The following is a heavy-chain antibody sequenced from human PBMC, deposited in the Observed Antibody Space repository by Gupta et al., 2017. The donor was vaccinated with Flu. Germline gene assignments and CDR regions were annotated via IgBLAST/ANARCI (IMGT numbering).Heavy chain of an antibody. D-gene: IGHD1-26*01. V-gene: IGHV3-30*18. CDR1: GFTFNSYG. Sequence: QVHLVESGGGVVQPGRSLRLSCAASGFTFNSYGMHWVRQAPGKGLEGVAVISYDGSKKYYGDSVKGRFTISRDNSKNTLYLQMNSLRAEDTAVYYWANSFGLVGATSGYYGMDAWGQGTTVTVSS. J-gene: IGHJ6*02. CDR3: ANSFGLVGATSGYYGMDA. CDR2: ISYDGSKK.